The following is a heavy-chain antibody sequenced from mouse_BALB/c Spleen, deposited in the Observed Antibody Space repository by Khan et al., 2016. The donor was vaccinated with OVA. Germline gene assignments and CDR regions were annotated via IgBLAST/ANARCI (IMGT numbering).Heavy chain of an antibody. CDR1: GFSLTSYG. CDR3: ARDYGSSFEYFDV. J-gene: IGHJ1*01. D-gene: IGHD1-1*01. Sequence: QMQLEESGPGLVAPSQSLSITCTVSGFSLTSYGVHWVRQPPGKGLEWLGLIWAGGSTNYNSALMSRLTINKDNSKGQVFLKMNSLQTDDTAMYYCARDYGSSFEYFDVWGAGTTVTVSS. CDR2: IWAGGST. V-gene: IGHV2-9*02.